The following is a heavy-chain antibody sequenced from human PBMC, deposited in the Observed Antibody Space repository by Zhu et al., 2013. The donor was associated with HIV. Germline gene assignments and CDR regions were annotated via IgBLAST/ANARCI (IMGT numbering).Heavy chain of an antibody. CDR3: ATVTRLGDYGDFGPLTLAS. J-gene: IGHJ4*02. CDR1: GYNLNDVG. CDR2: LFLRRRR. Sequence: QIQLIQSGVEVKKPGASVRISRKVSGYNLNDVGIHWLRQSPTKGLEWMGDLFLRRRRQFYSEKFRFKLFVSEDTSRNVAYMEFRGLRLDDTALYYCATVTRLGDYGDFGPLTLASWGQGTPVIVSS. D-gene: IGHD4-17*01. V-gene: IGHV1-24*01.